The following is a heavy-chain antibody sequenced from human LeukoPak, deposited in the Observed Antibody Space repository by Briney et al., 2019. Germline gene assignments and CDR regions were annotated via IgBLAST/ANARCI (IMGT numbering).Heavy chain of an antibody. J-gene: IGHJ5*02. CDR2: ISYSGST. D-gene: IGHD6-19*01. CDR3: ARLSRVAGRLNGIDP. CDR1: GGSISSSSYY. Sequence: SETLSLTCTVSGGSISSSSYYWGWIRQPPGKGLEWVGTISYSGSTYYNPSLKSRVIISVDTSKNQFSLKVSSVTAADTAVYYCARLSRVAGRLNGIDPWGQGILVTVSS. V-gene: IGHV4-39*01.